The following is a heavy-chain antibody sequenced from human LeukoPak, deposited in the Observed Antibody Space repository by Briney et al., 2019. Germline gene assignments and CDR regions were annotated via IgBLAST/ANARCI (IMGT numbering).Heavy chain of an antibody. J-gene: IGHJ4*02. CDR3: ARVAVAGNLDY. CDR1: GGTFCSYA. CDR2: FIPFFGTA. V-gene: IGHV1-69*06. D-gene: IGHD6-19*01. Sequence: ASVKVSCKASGGTFCSYAISWVRQAPGQELEWMGGFIPFFGTANYAKKFQGRVTITADKSTSTAYMERSSLRSEDTAVYYCARVAVAGNLDYWGQGTLVTVSS.